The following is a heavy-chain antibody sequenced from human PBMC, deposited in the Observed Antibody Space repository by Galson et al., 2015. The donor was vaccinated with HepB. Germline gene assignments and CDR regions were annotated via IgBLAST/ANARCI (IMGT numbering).Heavy chain of an antibody. CDR2: IYRDDST. V-gene: IGHV3-66*02. CDR3: AKDQGDGYRNYYYYYGMDV. CDR1: GYTISNIY. D-gene: IGHD5-24*01. Sequence: SLRLSCAASGYTISNIYVSWVRQAPGKGLEWVSLIYRDDSTYYADSVKGRFTISRDNSKNTLYLQMNSLRPEDTAVYYCAKDQGDGYRNYYYYYGMDVWGQGTTITVSS. J-gene: IGHJ6*02.